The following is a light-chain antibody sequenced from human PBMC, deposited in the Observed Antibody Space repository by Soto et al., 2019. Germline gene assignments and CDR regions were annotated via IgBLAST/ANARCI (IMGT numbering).Light chain of an antibody. J-gene: IGLJ3*02. CDR3: GTWDGSLSAGV. Sequence: QSVLTQPPSVSAAPGQKVTISCSGSTSNIGTNFVSWYQHLPGTAPKLLIYDNDNRPSDIPDRFSGSKSGTSATLGITGLQTGYEADYYCGTWDGSLSAGVFGGGTKLTVL. V-gene: IGLV1-51*01. CDR2: DND. CDR1: TSNIGTNF.